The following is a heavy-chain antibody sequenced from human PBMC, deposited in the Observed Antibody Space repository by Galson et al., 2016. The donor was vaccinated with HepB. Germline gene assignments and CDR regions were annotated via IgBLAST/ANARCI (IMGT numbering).Heavy chain of an antibody. CDR3: AYAVGYSYATSGVFEY. CDR2: FIPVMKTS. CDR1: GYSFSSYY. Sequence: SVKVSCKASGYSFSSYYIHWVRQAPGQGLEWMGVFIPVMKTSNYAQTFQDRVTFSADESASTAYMEVRTLRSEDTAVYYCAYAVGYSYATSGVFEYWGQGTLGTVSS. J-gene: IGHJ4*02. V-gene: IGHV1-69*13. D-gene: IGHD5-18*01.